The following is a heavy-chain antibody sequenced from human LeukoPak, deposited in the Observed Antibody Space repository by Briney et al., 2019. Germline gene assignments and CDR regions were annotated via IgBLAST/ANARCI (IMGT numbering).Heavy chain of an antibody. CDR3: ARQRLGSGLDWYFDL. V-gene: IGHV4-59*08. J-gene: IGHJ2*01. Sequence: SETLSLTCTVSGGSISSYYWSWIRQPPGKGLEWIGYIYYSGSTNYNPSLKSRVTISVDTSKNQFSLKLSSVTAADTAVYYCARQRLGSGLDWYFDLWGRGTLVTVSP. CDR2: IYYSGST. D-gene: IGHD6-19*01. CDR1: GGSISSYY.